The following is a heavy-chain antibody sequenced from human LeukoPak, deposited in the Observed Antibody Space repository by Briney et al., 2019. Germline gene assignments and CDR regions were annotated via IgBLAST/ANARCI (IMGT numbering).Heavy chain of an antibody. J-gene: IGHJ6*03. CDR1: GGSISSSSYY. D-gene: IGHD6-6*01. V-gene: IGHV4-39*07. CDR2: IYYSGST. CDR3: ASIAARTTRYYYYMDV. Sequence: SETLSLTCTVSGGSISSSSYYWGWIRQPPGKGLEWIGSIYYSGSTYYNPSLKSRVTISVDTSKNQFSLKLSSVTAADTAVYYCASIAARTTRYYYYMDVWGKGTTVTVSS.